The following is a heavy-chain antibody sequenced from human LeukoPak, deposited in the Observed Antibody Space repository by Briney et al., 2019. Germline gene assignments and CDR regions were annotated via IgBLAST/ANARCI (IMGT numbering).Heavy chain of an antibody. CDR2: ISGSGGST. CDR1: GFTFSSYS. J-gene: IGHJ4*02. Sequence: GGSLRLSCAASGFTFSSYSMNWVRQAPGKGLEWVSAISGSGGSTYYADSVKGRFTISRDNSKNTLYLQMNSLRAEDTAVYYCAKVVDYDYVWGSYSCFDYWGQGTLVTVSS. V-gene: IGHV3-23*01. D-gene: IGHD3-16*01. CDR3: AKVVDYDYVWGSYSCFDY.